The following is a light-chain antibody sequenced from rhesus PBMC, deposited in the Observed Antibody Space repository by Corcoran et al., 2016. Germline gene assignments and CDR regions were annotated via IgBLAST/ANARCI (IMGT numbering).Light chain of an antibody. J-gene: IGKJ4*01. V-gene: IGKV2-104*02. Sequence: DIVMTQTPLSLPVTPGEPASISCRSSQSPLDREDGNTYLDWYLQKPGQFPQLLFYEVSNRASGVPDRVRGSGSDTDFTLKISRVEAEVVGVYYCMQALEFPLTFGGGTKVEIK. CDR3: MQALEFPLT. CDR2: EVS. CDR1: QSPLDREDGNTY.